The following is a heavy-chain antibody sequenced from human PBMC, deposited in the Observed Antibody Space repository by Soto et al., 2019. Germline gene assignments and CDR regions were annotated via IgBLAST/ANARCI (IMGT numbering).Heavy chain of an antibody. Sequence: EVQLLESGGGLVQPGGSLRLSCAASGFTFSSYGMHWVRQAPGRGLEWVSAISGSGGSTYYADSVKGRFTISRDNSKNSLYLQMNGVRAEDTAVYYCARTHVGVAVPDYWGQGTLVAVSS. CDR1: GFTFSSYG. V-gene: IGHV3-23*01. CDR2: ISGSGGST. CDR3: ARTHVGVAVPDY. J-gene: IGHJ4*02. D-gene: IGHD2-15*01.